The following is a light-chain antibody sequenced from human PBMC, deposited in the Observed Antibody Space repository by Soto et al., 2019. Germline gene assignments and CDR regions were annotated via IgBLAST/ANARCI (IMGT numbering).Light chain of an antibody. Sequence: QAVVTQPPSASGSPEQSVTISCTGTSSYVGGYNYVSWYQQHPGKAPKLMIYEVIKRPSGVPDRFSGSKSGNTASLAVSGLQAEDEADYYCSSYAGSNNLVFGGGTKLTVL. CDR1: SSYVGGYNY. CDR2: EVI. V-gene: IGLV2-8*01. CDR3: SSYAGSNNLV. J-gene: IGLJ3*02.